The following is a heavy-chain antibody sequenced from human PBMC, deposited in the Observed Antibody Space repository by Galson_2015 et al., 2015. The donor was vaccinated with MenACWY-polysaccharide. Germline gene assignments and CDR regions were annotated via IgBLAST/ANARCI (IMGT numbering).Heavy chain of an antibody. CDR1: GITFSNFV. J-gene: IGHJ6*02. D-gene: IGHD2-2*02. CDR2: TSYDGSNK. CDR3: AKDVGYCSSTSCYTSNYYYGMDV. V-gene: IGHV3-30*18. Sequence: SLRLSCAASGITFSNFVMHWVRQAPGKGLEWVAFTSYDGSNKYYADSVKGRFTISRDNSKNTLYLQMNSLRAEDTAVYYCAKDVGYCSSTSCYTSNYYYGMDVWGQGTTVTVSS.